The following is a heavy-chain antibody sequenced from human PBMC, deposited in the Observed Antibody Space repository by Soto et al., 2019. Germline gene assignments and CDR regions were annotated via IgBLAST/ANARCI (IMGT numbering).Heavy chain of an antibody. J-gene: IGHJ4*02. CDR1: GFTFSDYY. CDR2: ISSSGSTI. CDR3: ARVRDSSGYSLHFDY. V-gene: IGHV3-11*01. Sequence: GSLRLSCAASGFTFSDYYMSWIRQAPGKGLEWVSYISSSGSTIYYADSVKGRFTISRDNAKNSLYLQMNSLRAEDTAVYYCARVRDSSGYSLHFDYWGQGTLVTVSS. D-gene: IGHD3-22*01.